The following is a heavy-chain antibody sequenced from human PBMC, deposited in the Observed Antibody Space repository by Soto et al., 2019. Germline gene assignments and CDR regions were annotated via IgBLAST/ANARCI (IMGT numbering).Heavy chain of an antibody. Sequence: SETLSLTCTVSGGSISSYYWSWIRQPPEEGLEWIGYIYYSGSTNYNPSLKSRVTRSVDTAKNQFSLKLSSVTAADTAVYYCARGGVVPAASFDYWGQGTLVTVSS. D-gene: IGHD2-2*01. CDR3: ARGGVVPAASFDY. V-gene: IGHV4-59*01. CDR1: GGSISSYY. CDR2: IYYSGST. J-gene: IGHJ4*02.